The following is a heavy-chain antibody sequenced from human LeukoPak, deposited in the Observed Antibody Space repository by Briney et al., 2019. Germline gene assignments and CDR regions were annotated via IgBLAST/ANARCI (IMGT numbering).Heavy chain of an antibody. V-gene: IGHV4-39*07. CDR3: ARERQSSAEY. D-gene: IGHD6-25*01. Sequence: PSETLSLTCTVSGGSITSSDYHWGWARQPPGKGLEWIASIYHTRNTYYKPSLRRRVTISVDTSKNHFSLRLTSVTAADTAVYYCARERQSSAEYWGQGTLVTVSS. J-gene: IGHJ4*02. CDR1: GGSITSSDYH. CDR2: IYHTRNT.